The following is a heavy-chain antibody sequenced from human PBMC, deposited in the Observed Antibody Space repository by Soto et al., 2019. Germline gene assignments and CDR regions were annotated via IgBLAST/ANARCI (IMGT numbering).Heavy chain of an antibody. V-gene: IGHV4-34*01. CDR3: AKGGGSLWS. Sequence: QVQLQQWGAGLLKPSETLSLTCAVSGGSFSGYYWSWIRQPPGKGLEWIGEINHSGSTNYNPSLTSRVTISLDTSQNQFSLKLSSVTAADTAVYYCAKGGGSLWSWGQGNLGTGSS. D-gene: IGHD3-10*01. CDR2: INHSGST. J-gene: IGHJ5*02. CDR1: GGSFSGYY.